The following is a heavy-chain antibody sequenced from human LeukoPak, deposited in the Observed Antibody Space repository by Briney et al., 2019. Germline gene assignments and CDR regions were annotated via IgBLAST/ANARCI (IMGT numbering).Heavy chain of an antibody. CDR2: ISGSGGGT. J-gene: IGHJ6*02. V-gene: IGHV3-23*01. Sequence: GGSLRLSCAVSGFTFNTYVMSWVRQAPGKGLEWVSAISGSGGGTYYVASVKGRFAISRDNSKNTLYLQMNSLRAEDTAVYYCATVYSSSPLRPMDVWGQGTTVTVSS. CDR3: ATVYSSSPLRPMDV. CDR1: GFTFNTYV. D-gene: IGHD2-2*01.